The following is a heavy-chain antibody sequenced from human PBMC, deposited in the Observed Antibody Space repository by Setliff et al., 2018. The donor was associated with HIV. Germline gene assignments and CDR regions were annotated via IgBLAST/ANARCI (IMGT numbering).Heavy chain of an antibody. CDR2: ISYDGSNK. J-gene: IGHJ4*02. Sequence: PGGSLRLSCAASGFTFSSYAMHWVRQAPGKGLEWVAVISYDGSNKYYADSVKGRFTISRDNSKNTLYLQMNSLRAEDTAVYYCARSRPYNSALDYWGQGTLVTVSS. CDR1: GFTFSSYA. CDR3: ARSRPYNSALDY. V-gene: IGHV3-30*01. D-gene: IGHD6-25*01.